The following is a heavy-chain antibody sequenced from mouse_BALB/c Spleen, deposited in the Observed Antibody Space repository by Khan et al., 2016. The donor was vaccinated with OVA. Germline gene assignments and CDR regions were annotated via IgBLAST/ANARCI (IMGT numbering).Heavy chain of an antibody. CDR2: INTYTGEP. CDR1: GYTFTNYG. CDR3: AGGASDWYFDV. D-gene: IGHD6-1*01. Sequence: QIQLVQSGPELKKPGETVKISCKASGYTFTNYGMSWVKQAPGKGLKWMGWINTYTGEPTYTDDFKGRFAFSLETSASTAYLQITNLKNEDMATNYCAGGASDWYFDVWGAGTPVTVSS. V-gene: IGHV9-1*02. J-gene: IGHJ1*01.